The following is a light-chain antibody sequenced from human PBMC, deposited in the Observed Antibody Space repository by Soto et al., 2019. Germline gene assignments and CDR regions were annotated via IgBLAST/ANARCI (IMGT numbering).Light chain of an antibody. CDR2: DAS. V-gene: IGKV3-11*01. CDR3: QQRSNWPHT. Sequence: IALTQSPSTLSLSRGVRSTLCCRASESVSSYLAWYQQKPGQAPRLLIYDASNRATGIPARFSGSGSGTDFTLTISSLEPEDFAVYYCQQRSNWPHTFGQGTRLEIK. CDR1: ESVSSY. J-gene: IGKJ5*01.